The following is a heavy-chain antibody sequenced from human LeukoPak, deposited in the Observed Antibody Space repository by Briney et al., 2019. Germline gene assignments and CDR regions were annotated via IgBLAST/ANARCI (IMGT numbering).Heavy chain of an antibody. CDR1: GINFRGYW. D-gene: IGHD5-12*01. CDR2: MKQDGSEK. Sequence: GGSPRLSCAVSGINFRGYWMAWVRQAPGKGLEWVANMKQDGSEKYYVDSVKGRFTISRDNAKNSLYLEMNSLRVEDTAVYYCARDLGHTGYDLYDYWGQGTLVTVSS. J-gene: IGHJ4*02. CDR3: ARDLGHTGYDLYDY. V-gene: IGHV3-7*01.